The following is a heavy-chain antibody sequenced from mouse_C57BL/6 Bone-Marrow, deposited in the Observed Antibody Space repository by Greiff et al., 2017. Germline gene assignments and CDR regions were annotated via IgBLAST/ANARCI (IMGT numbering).Heavy chain of an antibody. CDR1: GFTFSDYY. V-gene: IGHV5-12*01. Sequence: EVKLVESGGGSVQPGGSLKLSCAASGFTFSDYYMYWVRQTPEKRLEWVAYISNGGGSTYYPDTVKGRFTISRDNAKNTLYLQMSRLKSEDTAMYYCARHGGYYSNFWFAYWGQGTLVTVSA. D-gene: IGHD2-5*01. CDR2: ISNGGGST. CDR3: ARHGGYYSNFWFAY. J-gene: IGHJ3*01.